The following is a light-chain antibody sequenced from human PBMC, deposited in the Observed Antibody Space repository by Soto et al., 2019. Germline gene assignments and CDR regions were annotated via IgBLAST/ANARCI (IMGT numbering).Light chain of an antibody. CDR1: SSDVGSYNL. V-gene: IGLV2-23*01. J-gene: IGLJ3*02. CDR2: EGA. CDR3: CAFGGVFGM. Sequence: QSALTQPASVSGSPGQSITISCSGTSSDVGSYNLVSWYQHHPGKAPKLIIYEGAERPSGVSNRFSASKSGNTASLTISGLQTEDGADYYCCAFGGVFGMFGGGTKLTVL.